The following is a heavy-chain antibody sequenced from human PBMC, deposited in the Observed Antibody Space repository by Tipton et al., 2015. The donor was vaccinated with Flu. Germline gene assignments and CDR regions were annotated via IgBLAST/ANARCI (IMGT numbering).Heavy chain of an antibody. D-gene: IGHD1-26*01. CDR3: ARVGGSSYYYYGMDV. V-gene: IGHV4-59*01. CDR2: IYYSGST. CDR1: GGSISSYY. J-gene: IGHJ6*02. Sequence: TLSLTCTVSGGSISSYYWSWIRQPPGKGLEWIGYIYYSGSTNYNPSLKSRVTISVDTSKNQFSLKLSSVTAADTAVYYCARVGGSSYYYYGMDVWGQGTTVTVS.